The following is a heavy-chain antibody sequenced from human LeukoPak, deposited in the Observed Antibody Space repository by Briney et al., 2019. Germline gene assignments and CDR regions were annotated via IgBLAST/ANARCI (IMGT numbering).Heavy chain of an antibody. V-gene: IGHV3-23*01. CDR1: GFTFSNYA. J-gene: IGHJ4*02. Sequence: GGSLRLSCAASGFTFSNYAMTWVRQAPGKGLEWVSAISGDGVYTYYADSVKGRFTTSRDSSKNTLNLQMRSLRAEDTAVYYCAKNAATGKAYYDYWGQGTLVTVSS. CDR3: AKNAATGKAYYDY. CDR2: ISGDGVYT. D-gene: IGHD6-13*01.